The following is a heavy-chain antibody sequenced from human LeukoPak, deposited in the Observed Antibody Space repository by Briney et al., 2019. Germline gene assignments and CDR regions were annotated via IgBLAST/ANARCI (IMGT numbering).Heavy chain of an antibody. D-gene: IGHD3-22*01. CDR3: ARGLGYYDSSGYYYYYGMDV. CDR1: GGCFSGYY. Sequence: SETLSLTCAVYGGCFSGYYWSWIRQPPGKWLEWIGEINHSGSTNYNPSLKSRVTISVDTSKNQFSLKLSSVTAADTAVYYCARGLGYYDSSGYYYYYGMDVWGQGTTVTVSS. J-gene: IGHJ6*02. CDR2: INHSGST. V-gene: IGHV4-34*01.